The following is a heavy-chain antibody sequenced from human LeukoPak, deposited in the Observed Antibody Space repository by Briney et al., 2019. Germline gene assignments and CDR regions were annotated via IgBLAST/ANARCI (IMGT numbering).Heavy chain of an antibody. CDR3: ARVTSVRSGWYGVCWFDY. Sequence: SQTLSLTCAISGDSVSSNSAAWNWIRQSPSRGLEWLGRTYYRSKWYNDYAVSVKSRITINPDTSKNQSSLQLNSVTPEDTAVYYCARVTSVRSGWYGVCWFDYWGQGTLVTVSS. V-gene: IGHV6-1*01. J-gene: IGHJ4*02. CDR1: GDSVSSNSAA. D-gene: IGHD6-19*01. CDR2: TYYRSKWYN.